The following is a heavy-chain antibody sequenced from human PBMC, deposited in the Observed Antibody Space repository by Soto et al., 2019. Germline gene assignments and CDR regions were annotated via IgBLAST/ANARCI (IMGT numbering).Heavy chain of an antibody. V-gene: IGHV3-73*02. CDR2: IRSKANNYAT. J-gene: IGHJ4*02. Sequence: EVQLVESGGGLVQPGGSLKLSCAASGFTFSGSAMHWVRQASGKGLEWVGRIRSKANNYATAYAASVKGRFTISRDDSKHTAYLQINSLKADDTAVYYCTQSDGYWGQGTLVTVSS. CDR1: GFTFSGSA. CDR3: TQSDGY.